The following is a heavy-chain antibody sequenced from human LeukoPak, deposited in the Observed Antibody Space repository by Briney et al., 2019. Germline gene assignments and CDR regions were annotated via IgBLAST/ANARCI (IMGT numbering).Heavy chain of an antibody. Sequence: ASVKVSCKASGYTFTSYDINWVRQATGQGLEWMGWMNPNSGNTGYAQKFQGRVTMTTDTSTSTAYMELRSLRSDDTAVYYCARAYSAWYVFDYWGQGTLVTVSS. CDR3: ARAYSAWYVFDY. D-gene: IGHD2-15*01. J-gene: IGHJ4*02. CDR2: MNPNSGNT. CDR1: GYTFTSYD. V-gene: IGHV1-8*01.